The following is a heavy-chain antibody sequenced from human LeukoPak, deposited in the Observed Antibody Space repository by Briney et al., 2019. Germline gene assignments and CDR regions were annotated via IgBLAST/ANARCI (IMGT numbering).Heavy chain of an antibody. J-gene: IGHJ3*02. CDR3: ARDRYDILTGTDDAFDI. D-gene: IGHD3-9*01. V-gene: IGHV4-59*01. Sequence: SETLSLTCTVSGGSISSYYWSWIRQPPGKGLGWIGYIYYSGSTNYNPSLKSRVTISVDTSKNQFSLKLSSVTAADTAVYYCARDRYDILTGTDDAFDIWGQGTMVTVSS. CDR2: IYYSGST. CDR1: GGSISSYY.